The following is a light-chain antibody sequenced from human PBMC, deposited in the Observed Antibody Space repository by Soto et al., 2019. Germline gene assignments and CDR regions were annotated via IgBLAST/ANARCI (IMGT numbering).Light chain of an antibody. V-gene: IGKV1-6*01. CDR1: QAIRDD. Sequence: AIQMTQSPSSLSASVGDRVTITCRASQAIRDDLGWYQQKPGKAPKSLIYGASHLHSGVPSRFSGSGYDTDFTLTISSLQPVDFATYYCLQDDSYPLTFGPGTKVDIK. CDR2: GAS. CDR3: LQDDSYPLT. J-gene: IGKJ3*01.